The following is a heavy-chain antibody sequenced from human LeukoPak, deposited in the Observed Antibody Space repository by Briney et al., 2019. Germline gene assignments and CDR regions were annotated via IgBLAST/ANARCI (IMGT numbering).Heavy chain of an antibody. V-gene: IGHV4-59*01. D-gene: IGHD6-19*01. J-gene: IGHJ4*02. Sequence: PSETLSLTCTVSGGSISSYYWSWIRQPPGKGLEWIGYIYYSGSTNYNPSLKSRVTISVDTSKNQFSLKLSSVTAADTAVYYCARYSSGWSFDYWGQGTLVTVPS. CDR2: IYYSGST. CDR1: GGSISSYY. CDR3: ARYSSGWSFDY.